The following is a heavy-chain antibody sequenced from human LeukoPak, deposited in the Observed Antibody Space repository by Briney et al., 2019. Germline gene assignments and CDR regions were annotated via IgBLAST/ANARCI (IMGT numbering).Heavy chain of an antibody. CDR2: ISGSGGST. V-gene: IGHV3-23*01. CDR3: AKVPYSGYDLLGYWYFDL. CDR1: GFTFSSYA. J-gene: IGHJ2*01. D-gene: IGHD5-12*01. Sequence: PGGSLRLSCAASGFTFSSYAMSWVRQAPGKGLEWVSAISGSGGSTYYADSVKGRFTISRDNSKNTLYLQMNSLRAEDTAVYYCAKVPYSGYDLLGYWYFDLWGRGTLVTVSS.